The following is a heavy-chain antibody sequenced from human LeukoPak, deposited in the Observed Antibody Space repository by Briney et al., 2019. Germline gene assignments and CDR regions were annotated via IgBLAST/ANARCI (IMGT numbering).Heavy chain of an antibody. D-gene: IGHD6-13*01. CDR3: ARAGSGYSSSWLDY. CDR2: ISSSSSAI. V-gene: IGHV3-48*01. Sequence: GGSLRLSCAASGFTFSSYSMNWVRQAPGKGLEWVSYISSSSSAIYYADSVKGRFTISRDNSKNTLYLQMNSLRAEDTAVYYCARAGSGYSSSWLDYWGQGTLVTVSS. CDR1: GFTFSSYS. J-gene: IGHJ4*02.